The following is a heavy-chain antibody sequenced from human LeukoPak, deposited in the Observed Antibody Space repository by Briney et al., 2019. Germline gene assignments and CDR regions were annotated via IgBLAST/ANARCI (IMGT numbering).Heavy chain of an antibody. Sequence: SETLSLTCTVSGGSVSSGSYYWSWIRQPPGKGLEWIGYIYYSGSTNYNPSLKSRVTISVDTSKNQFSLKLSSVTAADTAVYYCARDTDSGSYLGFFDYWGQGILVTVSS. J-gene: IGHJ4*02. V-gene: IGHV4-61*01. CDR2: IYYSGST. CDR1: GGSVSSGSYY. D-gene: IGHD1-26*01. CDR3: ARDTDSGSYLGFFDY.